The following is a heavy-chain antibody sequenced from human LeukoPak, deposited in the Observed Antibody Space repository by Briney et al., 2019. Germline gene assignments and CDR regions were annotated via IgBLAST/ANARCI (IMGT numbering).Heavy chain of an antibody. D-gene: IGHD4-11*01. CDR3: ARDPYSNYAGMDV. J-gene: IGHJ6*02. V-gene: IGHV3-48*01. CDR2: ITSSSNIM. Sequence: GGSLRLSCAASGFRLGSYSMNWVRQAPGKGLEWISYITSSSNIMYYADSVKGRFTASRDNAENSLYLQMNSLRAEDTAVYYCARDPYSNYAGMDVWSQGTTVTVSS. CDR1: GFRLGSYS.